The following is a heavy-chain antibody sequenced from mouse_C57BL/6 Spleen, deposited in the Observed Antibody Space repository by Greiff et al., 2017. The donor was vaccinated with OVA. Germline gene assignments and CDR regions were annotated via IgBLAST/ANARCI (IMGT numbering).Heavy chain of an antibody. CDR2: INYDGSST. D-gene: IGHD2-2*01. J-gene: IGHJ4*01. V-gene: IGHV5-16*01. CDR1: GFTFSDYY. CDR3: AREGSGYDVGAMDY. Sequence: EVQLVESEGGLVQPGSSMKLSCTASGFTFSDYYMAWVRQVPEKGLEWVANINYDGSSTYYLDSLKSRFIISRDNAKNILYLQMSSLKSEDTATYYCAREGSGYDVGAMDYWGQGTSVTVSS.